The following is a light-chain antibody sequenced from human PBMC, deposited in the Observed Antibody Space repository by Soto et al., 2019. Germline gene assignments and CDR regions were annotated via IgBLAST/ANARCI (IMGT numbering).Light chain of an antibody. CDR3: QQSYSVPWT. J-gene: IGKJ1*01. V-gene: IGKV1-39*01. Sequence: DIQMTQSPSSLSASVVYRVTITGLAIQSISTYLNWYQQKPGKVPKLLIYAAFNLQSGVPSRFSGSGSGTDFTLTISSLQPEDVAIYYCQQSYSVPWTFGQGTKVDNK. CDR2: AAF. CDR1: QSISTY.